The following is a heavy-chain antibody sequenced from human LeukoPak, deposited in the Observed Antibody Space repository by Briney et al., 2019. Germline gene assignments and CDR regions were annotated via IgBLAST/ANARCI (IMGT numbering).Heavy chain of an antibody. J-gene: IGHJ4*02. CDR1: GGTFSSYA. D-gene: IGHD6-13*01. V-gene: IGHV1-69*04. CDR2: IIPILGIA. CDR3: ARAGGSSWYVSLYY. Sequence: ASVKVSCKASGGTFSSYAISWVRQAPGQGLEWMGRIIPILGIANYAQKFQGRVTITADKSTHTAYMELTSLKSEDTAVYYCARAGGSSWYVSLYYWGQGTLVTVSS.